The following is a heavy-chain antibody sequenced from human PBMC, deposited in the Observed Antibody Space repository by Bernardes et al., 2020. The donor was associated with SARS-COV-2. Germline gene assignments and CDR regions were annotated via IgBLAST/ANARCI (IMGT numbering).Heavy chain of an antibody. V-gene: IGHV1-46*01. CDR2: INPSGGST. J-gene: IGHJ6*02. CDR1: GYTFTSYY. CDR3: ARDLTVTTGSDYYYGMDV. D-gene: IGHD4-17*01. Sequence: ASVKVSCKASGYTFTSYYMHWVRQAPGQGLEWMGIINPSGGSTSYAQKFQGRVTMTRDTSTSTVYMELSSLRSEDTAVYYCARDLTVTTGSDYYYGMDVWGQVTTVSVSS.